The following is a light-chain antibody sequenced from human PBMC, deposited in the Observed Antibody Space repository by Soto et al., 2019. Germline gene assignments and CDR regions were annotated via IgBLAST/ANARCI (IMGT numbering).Light chain of an antibody. Sequence: IAFMQCRRTLTLSTRERGSLSCRASQTVSSSYLAWYQQSPGQAPRLLIYGASNRATGIPDRFSGSGSGTDFTLTISRLEPEDFAVYDCQQYCSSPRTFGPGTKVDI. CDR1: QTVSSSY. CDR2: GAS. CDR3: QQYCSSPRT. J-gene: IGKJ1*01. V-gene: IGKV3-20*01.